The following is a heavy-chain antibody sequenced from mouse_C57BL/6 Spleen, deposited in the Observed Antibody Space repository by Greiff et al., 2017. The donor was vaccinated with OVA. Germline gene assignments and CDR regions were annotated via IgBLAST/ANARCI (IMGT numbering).Heavy chain of an antibody. CDR2: ISDSGSYT. D-gene: IGHD1-1*01. J-gene: IGHJ1*03. V-gene: IGHV5-4*01. Sequence: EVKLVESGGGLVKPGGSLKLSCAASGFTFSSYAMSWVRQTPEKRLEWVATISDSGSYTYYPDNVKGRFTISRDNAKNNLYLQMSHLKSEDTAMYYWARDVYGSSNWYFDVWGTGTTVTVSS. CDR1: GFTFSSYA. CDR3: ARDVYGSSNWYFDV.